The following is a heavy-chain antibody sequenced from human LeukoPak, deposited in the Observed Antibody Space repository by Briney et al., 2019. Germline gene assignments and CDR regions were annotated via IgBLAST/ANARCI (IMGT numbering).Heavy chain of an antibody. CDR2: IYTSGST. CDR1: GGSISSYY. V-gene: IGHV4-4*09. Sequence: PSETLSLTCTVSGGSISSYYWSWIRQLPGKGLEWIGYIYTSGSTNYNPSLKSRVTISVDTSKNQFSLKLSSVTAADTAVYYCARRVYDSSGYDAYYYYMDVWGKGTTVTVSS. D-gene: IGHD3-22*01. J-gene: IGHJ6*03. CDR3: ARRVYDSSGYDAYYYYMDV.